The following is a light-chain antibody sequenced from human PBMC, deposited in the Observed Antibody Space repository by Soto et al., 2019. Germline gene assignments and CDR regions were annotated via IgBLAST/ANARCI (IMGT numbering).Light chain of an antibody. J-gene: IGKJ4*01. CDR1: QDISDY. V-gene: IGKV1-9*01. Sequence: DIQLTQSPSFLSASVGDRVTITCRASQDISDYLAWYQQRPGKAPKLLIYAASTLQSGVPSRFSGSGSGTEFTLTISSLQPEDFATYYCQQLNSYPLTFGGGTKVESK. CDR2: AAS. CDR3: QQLNSYPLT.